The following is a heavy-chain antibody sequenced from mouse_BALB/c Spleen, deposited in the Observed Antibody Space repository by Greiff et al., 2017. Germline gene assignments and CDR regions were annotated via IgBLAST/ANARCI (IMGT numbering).Heavy chain of an antibody. CDR3: ARQTMTQDYAMDY. D-gene: IGHD2-4*01. CDR1: GFTFSSYA. V-gene: IGHV5-9-3*01. CDR2: ISSGGSYT. J-gene: IGHJ4*01. Sequence: EVKLVESGGGLVKPGGSLKLSCAASGFTFSSYAMSWVRQTPEKRLEWVATISSGGSYTYYPDSVKGRFTISRDNAKNTLYLQMSSLRSEDTAMYYCARQTMTQDYAMDYWGQGTSVTVTS.